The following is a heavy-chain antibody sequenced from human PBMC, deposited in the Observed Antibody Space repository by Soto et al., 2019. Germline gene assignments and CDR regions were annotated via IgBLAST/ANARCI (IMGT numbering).Heavy chain of an antibody. CDR2: INHSGST. Sequence: SETLSLTCAVYGGSFSGYYWSWIRQPPGKGLEWIGEINHSGSTNYNPSLKSRVTISVDTSKNQFSLKLSSVTAADTAVYYCASSPGAIAVAGTGYYYYYYGMDVWGQGTTVTVSS. CDR3: ASSPGAIAVAGTGYYYYYYGMDV. V-gene: IGHV4-34*01. J-gene: IGHJ6*02. D-gene: IGHD6-19*01. CDR1: GGSFSGYY.